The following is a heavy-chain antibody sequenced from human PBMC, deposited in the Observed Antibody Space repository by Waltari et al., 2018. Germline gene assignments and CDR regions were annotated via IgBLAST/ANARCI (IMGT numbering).Heavy chain of an antibody. Sequence: EERLVESGGDLVQPGGSLRLSCSASGFTFTSYWMIWIRQAPGEGPDGVAGIKQDSSEKHYVDSVKGRFTISKGNAKRSLYLQMNSLRVEDTAVYYCARSETGGTYYYAMDVWGQGTTVTVS. CDR1: GFTFTSYW. CDR3: ARSETGGTYYYAMDV. J-gene: IGHJ6*02. V-gene: IGHV3-7*01. D-gene: IGHD1-1*01. CDR2: IKQDSSEK.